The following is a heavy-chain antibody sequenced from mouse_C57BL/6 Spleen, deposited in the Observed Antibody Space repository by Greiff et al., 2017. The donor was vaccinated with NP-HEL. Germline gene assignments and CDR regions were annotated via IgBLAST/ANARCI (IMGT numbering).Heavy chain of an antibody. CDR3: ARERGSGGTYYFDY. J-gene: IGHJ2*01. CDR1: GYTFTSYN. V-gene: IGHV1-12*01. CDR2: IYPGNGDT. Sequence: QVQLKESGAELVRPGASVKMSCKASGYTFTSYNMHWVKQTPRQGLEWIGAIYPGNGDTSYNQKFKGKATLTVDKSSSTAYMQLSSLTSEDSAVYFCARERGSGGTYYFDYWGQGTTLTVSS.